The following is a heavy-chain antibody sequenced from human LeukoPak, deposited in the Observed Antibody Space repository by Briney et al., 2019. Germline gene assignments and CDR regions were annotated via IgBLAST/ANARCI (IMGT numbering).Heavy chain of an antibody. V-gene: IGHV3-21*01. CDR1: GFTFSGYC. J-gene: IGHJ4*02. CDR2: ISSTNSYI. CDR3: ARDKIFGVVIPYYFDY. Sequence: PGGSLRLSCAASGFTFSGYCMNWVRQAPGKGLEWVSSISSTNSYIYYADSVKGRFTISRDNVKNSLYLQMNSLRAEDTAVYYCARDKIFGVVIPYYFDYWGQGTLVTVSS. D-gene: IGHD3-3*01.